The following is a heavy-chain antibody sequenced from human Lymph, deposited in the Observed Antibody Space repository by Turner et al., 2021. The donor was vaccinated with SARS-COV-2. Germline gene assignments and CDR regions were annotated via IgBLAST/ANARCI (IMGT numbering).Heavy chain of an antibody. J-gene: IGHJ6*02. V-gene: IGHV1-69*01. Sequence: QVQLVQSGAEVKKPGSSVTVSCMASGGTFSSYHAINWVRQAPGQGLEWMGGINPIFGRANYAQKFQGRVTITADESTNTAYMELSSLRSEDTAVYYCARERSYISGAVRGMDVWGQGTTVTVSS. CDR1: GGTFSSYHA. D-gene: IGHD1-26*01. CDR3: ARERSYISGAVRGMDV. CDR2: INPIFGRA.